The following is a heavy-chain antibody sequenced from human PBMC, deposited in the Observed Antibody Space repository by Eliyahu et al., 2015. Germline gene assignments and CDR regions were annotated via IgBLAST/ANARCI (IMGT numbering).Heavy chain of an antibody. CDR3: GEDTKFAS. J-gene: IGHJ5*02. Sequence: EVQLLESGGGLVQPGGSLXXSXXGSAFTSXGYLRWXRQAPRGGVGWVSSISGMSRDKYYADSVQGRFTXSRDNSKNMLYLQMNNLGAEDTAIYYCGEDTKFASWGLGTLVTVSS. V-gene: IGHV3-23*01. CDR2: ISGMSRDK. CDR1: AFTSXGY. D-gene: IGHD2-21*01.